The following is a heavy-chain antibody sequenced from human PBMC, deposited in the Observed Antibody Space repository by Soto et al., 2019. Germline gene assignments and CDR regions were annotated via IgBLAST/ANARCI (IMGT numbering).Heavy chain of an antibody. CDR2: ISAHNGNT. CDR3: ARGRYGDY. Sequence: QVHLVQSGAEVKKPGASVKVSCKGSGYDFTTYGITWVRQAPGQGLEWMAWISAHNGNTDYAQKLQGRVTVTRDTSKSTAYMELRSLRSDDTAMYYFARGRYGDYWGQGALVTVSS. V-gene: IGHV1-18*01. J-gene: IGHJ4*02. CDR1: GYDFTTYG. D-gene: IGHD1-1*01.